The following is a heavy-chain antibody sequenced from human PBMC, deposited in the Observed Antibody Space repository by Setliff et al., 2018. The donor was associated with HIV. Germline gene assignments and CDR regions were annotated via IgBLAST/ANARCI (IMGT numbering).Heavy chain of an antibody. CDR2: IYYRGNT. V-gene: IGHV4-39*01. Sequence: NPSETLSLTCNVSGGSIRSSSYYWGWIRQPPGKGLEWIGSIYYRGNTYYNPSLKSRVTISVDTSKNQFSLKLTSVTAADTAVYYCARHYGAVKSVVTVVAKYFPHWGQGTLVTVSS. D-gene: IGHD2-21*02. CDR3: ARHYGAVKSVVTVVAKYFPH. CDR1: GGSIRSSSYY. J-gene: IGHJ1*01.